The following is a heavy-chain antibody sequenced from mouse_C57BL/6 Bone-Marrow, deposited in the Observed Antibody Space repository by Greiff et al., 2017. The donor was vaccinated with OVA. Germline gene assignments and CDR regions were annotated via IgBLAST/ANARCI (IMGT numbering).Heavy chain of an antibody. CDR2: INPYNGDT. CDR3: ARFEYYGSSYWYYFDY. CDR1: GYSFTGYF. V-gene: IGHV1-20*01. Sequence: EVQLVESGPELVKPGDSVKISCKASGYSFTGYFMNWVMQSHGKSLEWIGRINPYNGDTFYNQKFKGKATLTVDKSSSTAHMELRSLTSEDSAVYYCARFEYYGSSYWYYFDYWGQGTTLTVSS. J-gene: IGHJ2*01. D-gene: IGHD1-1*01.